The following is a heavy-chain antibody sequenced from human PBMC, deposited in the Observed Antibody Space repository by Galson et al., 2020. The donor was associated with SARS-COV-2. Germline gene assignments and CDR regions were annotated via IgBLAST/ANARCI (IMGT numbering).Heavy chain of an antibody. D-gene: IGHD3-10*01. V-gene: IGHV2-5*02. Sequence: SGPTLVKPRQTLTLTCTFSGFSLSTRAEGVGWIRQPPGKAPEWLALIFWDGDRRYSPSLKTRLTITKDTSKNQVVLTIIDMDPVDTATYYCAHRREGIYYGSDLDYWGQGTLVTVSS. CDR3: AHRREGIYYGSDLDY. CDR2: IFWDGDR. J-gene: IGHJ4*02. CDR1: GFSLSTRAEG.